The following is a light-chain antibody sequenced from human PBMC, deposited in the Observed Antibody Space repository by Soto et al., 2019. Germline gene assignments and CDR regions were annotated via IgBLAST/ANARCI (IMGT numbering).Light chain of an antibody. CDR3: SSYTSSSTPYV. Sequence: QSVLTQPASVSGSPGQSITIFCTGTSSDVGGYNYVSWYQQHPDKAPKLMISEVSNRPSGVSNRFSGSKSGNTASLTISGLQTEDEADYYCSSYTSSSTPYVFGTGTKVTVL. V-gene: IGLV2-14*01. CDR2: EVS. J-gene: IGLJ1*01. CDR1: SSDVGGYNY.